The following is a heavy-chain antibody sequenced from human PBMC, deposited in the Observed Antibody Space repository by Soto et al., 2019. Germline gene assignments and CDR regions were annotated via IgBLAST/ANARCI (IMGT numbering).Heavy chain of an antibody. CDR1: GYSFTSYA. Sequence: ASVKVSCKASGYSFTSYAMHWVRQAPGQRLEWMGWINAGNGNTKYSQKFQGRVTITRDTSASTAYMELSSLRSEDTAVYYCARFGGYSGYDSLDYWGQGTLVTVSS. CDR2: INAGNGNT. J-gene: IGHJ4*02. CDR3: ARFGGYSGYDSLDY. V-gene: IGHV1-3*01. D-gene: IGHD5-12*01.